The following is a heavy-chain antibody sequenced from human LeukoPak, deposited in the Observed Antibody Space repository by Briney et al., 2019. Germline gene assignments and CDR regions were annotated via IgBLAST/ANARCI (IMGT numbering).Heavy chain of an antibody. CDR3: ARTEAAGRYPDY. J-gene: IGHJ4*02. CDR2: TYYRSKWNY. Sequence: SQTLSLTCAISGDSVSGNTAAWNWVRQSPSRGLEWLGRTYYRSKWNYDYAVSVKGRISINPDTSRNQFSLQLNSVTPEDTAVYYCARTEAAGRYPDYWGQGALVNVSS. V-gene: IGHV6-1*01. CDR1: GDSVSGNTAA. D-gene: IGHD6-13*01.